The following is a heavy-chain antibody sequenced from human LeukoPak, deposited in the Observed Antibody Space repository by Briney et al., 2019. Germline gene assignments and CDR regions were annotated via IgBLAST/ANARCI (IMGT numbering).Heavy chain of an antibody. CDR3: AKAPVTTCSGAYCFPFDY. J-gene: IGHJ4*02. V-gene: IGHV3-23*01. CDR2: ISVSGNT. CDR1: GFTLSSYA. Sequence: GGSLRLSCAASGFTLSSYAMSWVRQAPGKGLEWVSAISVSGNTYHADSVKGQFTTSRHSSKNTLYLQMNRLRAEDAAVYYCAKAPVTTCSGAYCFPFDYWGQGTLVTVSS. D-gene: IGHD2-21*01.